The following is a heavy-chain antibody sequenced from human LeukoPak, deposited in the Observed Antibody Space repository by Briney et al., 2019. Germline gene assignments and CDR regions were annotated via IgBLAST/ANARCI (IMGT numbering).Heavy chain of an antibody. CDR3: ARGALLWFGDKMEYYFDY. D-gene: IGHD3-10*01. Sequence: PSETLSLTCTVSGGSITNYYWSWIRQPPGKGLEWIGFISYSVNTNYNPSLKSRVSISVDTSKNQFSLKLTSMAAADTAVYYCARGALLWFGDKMEYYFDYWGQGTLLTVSS. CDR1: GGSITNYY. J-gene: IGHJ4*02. V-gene: IGHV4-59*01. CDR2: ISYSVNT.